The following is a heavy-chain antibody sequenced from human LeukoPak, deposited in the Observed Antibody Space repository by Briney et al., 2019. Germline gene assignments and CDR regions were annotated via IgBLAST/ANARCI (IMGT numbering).Heavy chain of an antibody. CDR2: INPSGGST. V-gene: IGHV1-46*01. CDR3: ARDLVSNYYYYGMDV. J-gene: IGHJ6*04. Sequence: ASVKVSGKASGYTFTSYYMHWVRQAPGQGLEWMGIINPSGGSTSYAQKFQGRVTMTRDTSTSTVYMELSSLRSEDTAVYYCARDLVSNYYYYGMDVWGKGTTVTVSS. CDR1: GYTFTSYY.